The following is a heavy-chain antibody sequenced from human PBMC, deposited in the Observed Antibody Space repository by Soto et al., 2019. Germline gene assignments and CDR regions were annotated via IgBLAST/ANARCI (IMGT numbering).Heavy chain of an antibody. J-gene: IGHJ4*02. CDR3: ARDKNDILTGYYIGY. CDR2: IWYDGSNK. V-gene: IGHV3-33*01. Sequence: GGSLRLSCAASGFTFSSYGMHWVRQAPGKGLEWVAVIWYDGSNKYYADSVKGRFTISRDNSKNTLYLQMNSLRAEDTAVYYCARDKNDILTGYYIGYWGQGTLVTVSS. D-gene: IGHD3-9*01. CDR1: GFTFSSYG.